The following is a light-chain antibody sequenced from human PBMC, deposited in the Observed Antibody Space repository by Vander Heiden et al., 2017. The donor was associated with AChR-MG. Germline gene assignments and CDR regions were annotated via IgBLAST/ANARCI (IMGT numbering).Light chain of an antibody. CDR1: SSNIGSNY. CDR3: AAWDDSLSAWV. Sequence: SVLTQPPSASGTPGQRVTISCSGSSSNIGSNYVYWYQQLPGTAPKLLIYSNNQRPSGVPDRFSGSKPGTSASLAISGLRSEDEADYYCAAWDDSLSAWVFGGGTKLTVL. CDR2: SNN. V-gene: IGLV1-47*02. J-gene: IGLJ3*02.